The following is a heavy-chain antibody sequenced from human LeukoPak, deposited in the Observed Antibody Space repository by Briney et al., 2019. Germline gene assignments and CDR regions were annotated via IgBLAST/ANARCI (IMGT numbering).Heavy chain of an antibody. D-gene: IGHD3-10*01. V-gene: IGHV3-23*01. CDR3: AKDGGVWFGESNDY. CDR1: GFTFSSYG. Sequence: GGSLRLSCAASGFTFSSYGMSWVRQAPGKGLEWVSAISGSGGSTYYADSVKGRFTISRDNFKNTLYPQMNSLRAEDTAVYYCAKDGGVWFGESNDYWGQGTLVTVSS. J-gene: IGHJ4*02. CDR2: ISGSGGST.